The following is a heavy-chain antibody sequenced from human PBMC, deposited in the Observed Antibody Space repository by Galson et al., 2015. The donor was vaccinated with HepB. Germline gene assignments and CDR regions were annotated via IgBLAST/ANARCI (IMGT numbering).Heavy chain of an antibody. D-gene: IGHD3-16*01. CDR3: AKAAPGGFYYYYGMDV. J-gene: IGHJ6*02. Sequence: SLRLSCAASGFTFSSYAMSWVRQAPGKGLEWVSAISGSGGSTYYADSVKGRFTISRDNSKNTLYLQMNSPRAEDTAVYYCAKAAPGGFYYYYGMDVWGQGTTATVSS. CDR2: ISGSGGST. CDR1: GFTFSSYA. V-gene: IGHV3-23*01.